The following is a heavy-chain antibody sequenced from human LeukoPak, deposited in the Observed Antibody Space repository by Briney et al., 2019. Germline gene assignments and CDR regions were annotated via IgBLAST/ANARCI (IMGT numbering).Heavy chain of an antibody. CDR3: AKERDPYDFWSGTDY. D-gene: IGHD3-3*01. CDR1: GFTFDDYA. V-gene: IGHV3-43D*04. CDR2: ISWDGGST. Sequence: TGGSLRLSCAASGFTFDDYAMHWVRQAPGKGLEWVSLISWDGGSTYYADSVKGRFTISRDNSKNSLYLQMNSLRAEDTALYYCAKERDPYDFWSGTDYWGQGTLVTVSS. J-gene: IGHJ4*02.